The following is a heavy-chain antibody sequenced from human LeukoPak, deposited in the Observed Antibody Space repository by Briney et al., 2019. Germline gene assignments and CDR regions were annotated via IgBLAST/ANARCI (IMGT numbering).Heavy chain of an antibody. CDR1: GYTFTGYH. Sequence: GASVKVSCKASGYTFTGYHMHWVRQAPGEGLEWMGWINPNNGGTNYAQKFQGRVTMTRDTSISTAYMELSRPRSDDTAVYYCARETHHGDYVFGYWGQGTLVTVSS. CDR2: INPNNGGT. V-gene: IGHV1-2*02. J-gene: IGHJ4*02. CDR3: ARETHHGDYVFGY. D-gene: IGHD4-17*01.